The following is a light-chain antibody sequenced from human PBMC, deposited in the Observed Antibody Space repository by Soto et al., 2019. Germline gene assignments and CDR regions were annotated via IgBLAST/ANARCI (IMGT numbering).Light chain of an antibody. CDR3: MQALQTPIT. CDR2: LGS. Sequence: DIVMTQSPLSLPVTPGEPACISCRSSRSLLHSNGYNYLDWYLQKPGQSPQLLIYLGSNRASGVPDRFSGSGSGTDFTLKISRVEAEDVGVYYCMQALQTPITFGQGTRLEIK. J-gene: IGKJ5*01. V-gene: IGKV2-28*01. CDR1: RSLLHSNGYNY.